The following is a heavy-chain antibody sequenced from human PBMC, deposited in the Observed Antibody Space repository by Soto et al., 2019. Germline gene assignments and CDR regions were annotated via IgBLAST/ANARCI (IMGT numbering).Heavy chain of an antibody. CDR3: AKDHLMTTVTTVGY. J-gene: IGHJ4*02. CDR2: ISYHGRDK. D-gene: IGHD4-17*01. CDR1: GFTSSNYG. Sequence: QVQLVESGGGVVQPGRSLRLSCAASGFTSSNYGMHWVRPAPGKGLEWVAVISYHGRDKYYADSVKGRFTISRDNSKNTLYLEMNSLRAEDTAVYYCAKDHLMTTVTTVGYWGQGTLVTVSS. V-gene: IGHV3-30*18.